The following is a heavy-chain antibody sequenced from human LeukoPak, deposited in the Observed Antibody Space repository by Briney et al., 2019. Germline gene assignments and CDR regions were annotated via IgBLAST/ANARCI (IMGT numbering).Heavy chain of an antibody. J-gene: IGHJ4*02. Sequence: SETLSLTCAVSGYSISSGYYWGWIRQPPGKGLEWIGSIYHSGSTYYNPSLKSRVTISVDTSKNQFSLKLSSVTAADTAVYYCARQSAYDSSCYFDYWGQGTLVTVSS. V-gene: IGHV4-38-2*01. CDR3: ARQSAYDSSCYFDY. D-gene: IGHD2-2*01. CDR1: GYSISSGYY. CDR2: IYHSGST.